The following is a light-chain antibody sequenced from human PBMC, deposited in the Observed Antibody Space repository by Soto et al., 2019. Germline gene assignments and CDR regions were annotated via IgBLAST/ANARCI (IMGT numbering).Light chain of an antibody. CDR1: KTISSW. Sequence: DIQMTQSPSTLSGSVGVRVTITCRASKTISSWLAWYQQKPGKAPKLLIYKASTLKSGVPSRFSGSGSGTEFTLTISSLQPYDFATYYCQHYNSYSEAFGQGTKV. CDR2: KAS. CDR3: QHYNSYSEA. V-gene: IGKV1-5*03. J-gene: IGKJ1*01.